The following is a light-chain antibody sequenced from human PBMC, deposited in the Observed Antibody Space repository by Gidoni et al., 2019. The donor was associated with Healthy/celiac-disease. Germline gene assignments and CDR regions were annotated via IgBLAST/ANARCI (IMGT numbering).Light chain of an antibody. Sequence: EIVMTQSPATLSVSPGESATLSCGASQSVSSNLAWYQQKHGQAPRLLIYGASTRATGIPARFRGSGSGTEFTLTISSLQSEDFAVYYCQQYNNWPLLTFGGGTKVEIK. CDR3: QQYNNWPLLT. J-gene: IGKJ4*01. CDR2: GAS. CDR1: QSVSSN. V-gene: IGKV3-15*01.